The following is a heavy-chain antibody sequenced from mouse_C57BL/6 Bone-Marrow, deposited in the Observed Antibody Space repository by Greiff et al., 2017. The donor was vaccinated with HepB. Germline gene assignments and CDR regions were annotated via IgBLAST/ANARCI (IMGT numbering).Heavy chain of an antibody. Sequence: EVQLQESGPGLVKPSQSLSLTCSVTGYSITSGYYWNWIRQFPGNKLEWMGYISYDGSNNYNPSLKNRISITRDTSKNQFFLKLNSVTTEDTATYYCARTYYDYDDDYWGQGTTLTVSS. J-gene: IGHJ2*01. V-gene: IGHV3-6*01. CDR3: ARTYYDYDDDY. CDR1: GYSITSGYY. CDR2: ISYDGSN. D-gene: IGHD2-4*01.